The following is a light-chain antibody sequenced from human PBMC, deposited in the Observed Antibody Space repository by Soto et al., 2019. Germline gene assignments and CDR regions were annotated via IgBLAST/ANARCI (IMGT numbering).Light chain of an antibody. CDR3: QHLNTYPRT. CDR2: GAS. V-gene: IGKV1-9*01. J-gene: IGKJ2*01. Sequence: DIPLTQSPSFLSASVGDRVTITCRASQGISSYLAWYQQPPGKAPKLLIYGASTLQRGVSSRLSGSGSGTEFTLTISSLQPEDFATYYCQHLNTYPRTFGQGTKLEVK. CDR1: QGISSY.